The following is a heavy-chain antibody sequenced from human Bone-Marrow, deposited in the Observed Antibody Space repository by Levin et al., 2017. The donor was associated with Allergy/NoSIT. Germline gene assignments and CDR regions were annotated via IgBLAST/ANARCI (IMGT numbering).Heavy chain of an antibody. D-gene: IGHD4-17*01. J-gene: IGHJ4*02. V-gene: IGHV3-30*18. CDR1: GFTFSRYG. CDR3: AKDHLPRTVTTPGY. CDR2: ISSDGNNQ. Sequence: PGGSLRLSCAASGFTFSRYGMHWVRQAPGKALEWVAVISSDGNNQYYADSVKDRFTISRDNFRNTLYLQMESLRAEDTAVYYCAKDHLPRTVTTPGYWGQGTLVTVSS.